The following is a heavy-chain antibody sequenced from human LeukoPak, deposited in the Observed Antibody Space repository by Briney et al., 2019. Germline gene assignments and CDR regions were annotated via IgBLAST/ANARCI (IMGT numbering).Heavy chain of an antibody. Sequence: SETLSLTCTVSGGSINTYYYWTWIRPPPGKGLEWIGYISYSGNTNYNLSFKSRVTISVDTSKNQFSLKLSSVTAADTAVYYCARQEDMGRSVDYWGQGTLVTVSS. J-gene: IGHJ4*02. V-gene: IGHV4-59*08. CDR3: ARQEDMGRSVDY. CDR2: ISYSGNT. CDR1: GGSINTYY.